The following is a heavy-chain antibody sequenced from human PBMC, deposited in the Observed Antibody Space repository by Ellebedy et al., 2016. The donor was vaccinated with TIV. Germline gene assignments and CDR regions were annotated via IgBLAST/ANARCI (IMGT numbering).Heavy chain of an antibody. J-gene: IGHJ4*02. CDR3: ARAGNYDQLSPSGDY. CDR2: IGSSSSTI. D-gene: IGHD3-22*01. Sequence: PGGSLRLSCAASGFTFSSYSMNWVRQAPGKGLEWISFIGSSSSTIYYADSVKGRFTISRDNAKNSLYLQMNSLRAEDTAVYFCARAGNYDQLSPSGDYWGQGTLVTVSS. CDR1: GFTFSSYS. V-gene: IGHV3-48*01.